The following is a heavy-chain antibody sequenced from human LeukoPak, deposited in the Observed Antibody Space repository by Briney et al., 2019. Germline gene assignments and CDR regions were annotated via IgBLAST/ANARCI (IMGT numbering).Heavy chain of an antibody. J-gene: IGHJ4*02. CDR3: ARRLGRAAAAH. V-gene: IGHV3-66*01. D-gene: IGHD6-13*01. CDR1: GFTFSSYA. Sequence: GGSLRLSCAASGFTFSSYAMSWVRQAPGKGLEWVSVIYSGGSTYYADSVKGRFTISRDNSKNTLYLQMNSLRAEDTAVYYCARRLGRAAAAHWGQGTLVTVSS. CDR2: IYSGGST.